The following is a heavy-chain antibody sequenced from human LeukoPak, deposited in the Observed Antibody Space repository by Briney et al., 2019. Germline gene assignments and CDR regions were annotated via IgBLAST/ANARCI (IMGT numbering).Heavy chain of an antibody. CDR1: GGSFSGYY. CDR3: VVLFRRGSGSYYIDY. V-gene: IGHV4-34*01. D-gene: IGHD3-10*01. J-gene: IGHJ4*02. CDR2: INRSGST. Sequence: PSETLSLTCAVYGGSFSGYYWSWIRQPPGKGLEWIGEINRSGSTNYNPSLKSRVTISVDTTKNQFSLKLRSVTAADTAAYYCVVLFRRGSGSYYIDYWGQGTLVTASS.